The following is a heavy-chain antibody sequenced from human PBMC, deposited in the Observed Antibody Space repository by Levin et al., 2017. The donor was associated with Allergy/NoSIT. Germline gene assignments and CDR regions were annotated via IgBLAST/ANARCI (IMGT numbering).Heavy chain of an antibody. CDR3: AREGGYSSMNNWFDP. CDR2: IYPGDSDT. Sequence: LGESLKISCKGSGYSFTSYWIGWVRQMPGKGLEWMGIIYPGDSDTRYSPSFQGQVTISADKSISTAYLQWSSLKASDTAMYYCAREGGYSSMNNWFDPWGQGTLVTVSS. J-gene: IGHJ5*02. CDR1: GYSFTSYW. V-gene: IGHV5-51*01. D-gene: IGHD6-13*01.